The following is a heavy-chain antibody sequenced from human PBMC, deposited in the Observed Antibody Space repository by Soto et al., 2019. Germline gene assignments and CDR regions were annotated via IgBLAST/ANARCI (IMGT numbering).Heavy chain of an antibody. J-gene: IGHJ6*02. Sequence: SETLSLTCTVSGGSVSSGSYYWSWIRQPPGKGLEWIGYIYYSGSTNYNPSLKSRVTISVDTSKNQFSLKLSSVTAADTAVYYCAXGYSSNWPYYYYYGMDVWGPGTTVTVSS. D-gene: IGHD6-13*01. CDR2: IYYSGST. CDR1: GGSVSSGSYY. V-gene: IGHV4-61*01. CDR3: AXGYSSNWPYYYYYGMDV.